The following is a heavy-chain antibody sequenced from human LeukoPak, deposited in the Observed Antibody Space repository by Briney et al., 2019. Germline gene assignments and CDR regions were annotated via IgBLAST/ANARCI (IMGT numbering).Heavy chain of an antibody. J-gene: IGHJ4*02. Sequence: SETLSLTCSVSGGSMNSYYWSWIRQSPGKGLEWIGYIYYSGSTNYNPSLKSRVTISVDMSKNQFSLKLSSVIAADTAVYYCARHVWLQPFDYWGQGTLVTVSS. D-gene: IGHD3-9*01. V-gene: IGHV4-59*08. CDR3: ARHVWLQPFDY. CDR1: GGSMNSYY. CDR2: IYYSGST.